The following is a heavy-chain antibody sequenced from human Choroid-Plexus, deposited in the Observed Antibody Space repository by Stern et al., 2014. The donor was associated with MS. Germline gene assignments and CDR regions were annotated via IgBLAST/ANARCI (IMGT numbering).Heavy chain of an antibody. D-gene: IGHD3-3*01. Sequence: QDQLVQSGAEVKKPGASVKVSCKTSGYIFTGYYIHWVRQAPGQGLEWMAWINPNTGGTKYAQKFQGRVTMSRDTSISTADVELSSLTSDDTAVYYCARDQRGITIFGVVTDYYYLGMDVWGQGTTVTVSS. CDR3: ARDQRGITIFGVVTDYYYLGMDV. J-gene: IGHJ6*02. V-gene: IGHV1-2*02. CDR2: INPNTGGT. CDR1: GYIFTGYY.